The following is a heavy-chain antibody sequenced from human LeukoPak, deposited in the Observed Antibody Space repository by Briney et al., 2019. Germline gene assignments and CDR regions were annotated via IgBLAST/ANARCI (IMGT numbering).Heavy chain of an antibody. CDR1: GFTFSSYW. Sequence: GGSLRLSCAASGFTFSSYWMYWVRQAPGKGLEWVSSISSSSSYIYYADSVKGRFTISRDNAKNSLYLQMNSLRAEDTAVYYCARDTGYSYGPFDYWGQGTLVTVSS. V-gene: IGHV3-21*01. CDR3: ARDTGYSYGPFDY. J-gene: IGHJ4*02. D-gene: IGHD5-18*01. CDR2: ISSSSSYI.